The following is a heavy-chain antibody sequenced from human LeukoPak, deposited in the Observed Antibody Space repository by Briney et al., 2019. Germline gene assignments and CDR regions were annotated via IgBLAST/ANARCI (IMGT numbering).Heavy chain of an antibody. CDR2: ISAYNGNT. CDR1: GYTFTSYG. Sequence: ASVKVSCKASGYTFTSYGISWVRQAPGQGLEWMGWISAYNGNTNYAQKLQGRVTMTTDTSTSTAYMELRSLRSDDTAVYYCARLYYDFWSGYYTGHNDAFDIWGQGTMVTVSS. CDR3: ARLYYDFWSGYYTGHNDAFDI. D-gene: IGHD3-3*01. V-gene: IGHV1-18*01. J-gene: IGHJ3*02.